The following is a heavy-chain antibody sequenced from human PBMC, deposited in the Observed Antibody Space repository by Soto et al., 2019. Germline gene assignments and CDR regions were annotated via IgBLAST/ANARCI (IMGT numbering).Heavy chain of an antibody. V-gene: IGHV4-59*12. Sequence: SETLSLTCIVSGGSISSYYWSWIRQPPGKGLEWIGYIYYSGSTNYNPSLKSRVTISVDTSKNQFSLKLSSVTAADTAVYYCARLYPPLRGSSWLDYWGQGTRVTVSS. CDR2: IYYSGST. D-gene: IGHD6-13*01. CDR1: GGSISSYY. J-gene: IGHJ4*02. CDR3: ARLYPPLRGSSWLDY.